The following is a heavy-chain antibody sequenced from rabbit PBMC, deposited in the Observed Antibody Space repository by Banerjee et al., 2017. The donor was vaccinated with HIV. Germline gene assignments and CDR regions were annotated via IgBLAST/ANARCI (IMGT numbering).Heavy chain of an antibody. CDR2: IDPIFGST. CDR1: GFDFSSYG. D-gene: IGHD7-1*01. V-gene: IGHV1S47*01. CDR3: VRDQAGYAGYGDGNL. J-gene: IGHJ4*01. Sequence: QEQLVESGGGLVQPGGSLKLSCKASGFDFSSYGVSWVRQAPGKGLEWIGYIDPIFGSTYYASWVNGRFTISRHNAQNTLYLQLNSLTAADTATYFCVRDQAGYAGYGDGNLRGPGTLVTVS.